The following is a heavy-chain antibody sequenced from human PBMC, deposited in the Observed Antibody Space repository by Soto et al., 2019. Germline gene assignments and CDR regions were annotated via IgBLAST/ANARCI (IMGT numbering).Heavy chain of an antibody. J-gene: IGHJ4*02. D-gene: IGHD6-19*01. CDR2: INPNSGGT. Sequence: AAVKVSCKASGYTFSGLYMHWVRQAPGQGLEWMGWINPNSGGTKSAEKFQGRVTMTRDTSISTAYMELSRLTSDDTAVYYCASAAVTGTAGLDFWGQGTKVTVYS. CDR1: GYTFSGLY. CDR3: ASAAVTGTAGLDF. V-gene: IGHV1-2*02.